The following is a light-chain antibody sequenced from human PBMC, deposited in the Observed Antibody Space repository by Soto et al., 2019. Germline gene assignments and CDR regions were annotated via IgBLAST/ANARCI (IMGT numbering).Light chain of an antibody. J-gene: IGKJ5*01. CDR2: DAS. CDR1: QNINNY. V-gene: IGKV1-33*01. Sequence: DIQMTQSASSLSASVGDRVTITFQASQNINNYLNWYQQKPGRAPKLLIYDASNLEAGVPSRFRGSGSGIDFTFTISRLQPEDIATYYCQQYENLPTFGQGTRLEIK. CDR3: QQYENLPT.